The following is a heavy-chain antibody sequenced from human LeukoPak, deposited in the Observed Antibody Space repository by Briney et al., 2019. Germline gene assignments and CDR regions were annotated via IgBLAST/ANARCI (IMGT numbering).Heavy chain of an antibody. CDR1: GFTFSSYA. D-gene: IGHD1-26*01. CDR3: ARGARSGSDFDY. V-gene: IGHV3-30-3*01. J-gene: IGHJ4*02. CDR2: ISYDGSNK. Sequence: PGRSLRLSCAASGFTFSSYAMHWVRQAPGKGLQGVAVISYDGSNKYYADSVKGRFTISRDKSKNTLYLQMNSLRAEDTAVYYCARGARSGSDFDYWGQGTLVTVSS.